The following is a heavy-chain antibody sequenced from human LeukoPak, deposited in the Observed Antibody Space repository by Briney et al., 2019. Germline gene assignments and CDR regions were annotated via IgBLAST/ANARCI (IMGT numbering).Heavy chain of an antibody. Sequence: GGSLRLSCAASGFTFSSYGMHWVRQAPGKGLEWVAFIRYDGSNKYYADSVKGRFTISRDNSKNTLYLQMNSLRAEDTAVYYCAKVQGMTTVVTQGFDYWGQGTLVTVSS. CDR2: IRYDGSNK. CDR3: AKVQGMTTVVTQGFDY. J-gene: IGHJ4*02. V-gene: IGHV3-30*02. D-gene: IGHD4-23*01. CDR1: GFTFSSYG.